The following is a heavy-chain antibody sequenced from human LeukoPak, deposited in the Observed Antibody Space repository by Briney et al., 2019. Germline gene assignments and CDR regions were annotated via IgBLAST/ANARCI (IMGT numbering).Heavy chain of an antibody. CDR2: ISSSSSTI. Sequence: GGSLRLSCAASGFTFSSYSMNWVRQAPGKGLEWVSYISSSSSTIYYADSVKGRFTISRDNAKNSLYLQMNSLRAEDTAVYYCARDGYYYGSGSYKYWGQGTLVTVSS. CDR3: ARDGYYYGSGSYKY. J-gene: IGHJ4*02. CDR1: GFTFSSYS. D-gene: IGHD3-10*01. V-gene: IGHV3-48*01.